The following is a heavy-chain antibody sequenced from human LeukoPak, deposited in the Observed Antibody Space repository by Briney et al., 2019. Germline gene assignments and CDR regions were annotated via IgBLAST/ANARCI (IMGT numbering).Heavy chain of an antibody. V-gene: IGHV4-38-2*01. CDR1: GYSISSGYY. CDR2: IYHSGST. J-gene: IGHJ6*03. CDR3: VRLGYSGYAYYMDV. Sequence: TASETLSLTCAVSGYSISSGYYWGWIRQPPGQGLEWIGSIYHSGSTYYNPSLKSRVTISVDTSKNQFSLKLSSVTAADTAVYYCVRLGYSGYAYYMDVWGKGTTVTVSS. D-gene: IGHD5-12*01.